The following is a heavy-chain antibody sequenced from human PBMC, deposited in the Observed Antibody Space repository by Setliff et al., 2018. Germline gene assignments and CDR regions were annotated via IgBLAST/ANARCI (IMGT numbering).Heavy chain of an antibody. CDR1: GSTFTYFG. J-gene: IGHJ6*02. D-gene: IGHD3-9*01. CDR2: ISPYNGQT. V-gene: IGHV1-18*01. Sequence: SVKVSCKASGSTFTYFGLSWVRQAPGQGLEWMGWISPYNGQTTYAQRFQGRITMTTDTSTDTAYMELRNLRSDDTAIYFCAKEPAVSLTEAVRRTYYDYAMDAWGQGTTVTV. CDR3: AKEPAVSLTEAVRRTYYDYAMDA.